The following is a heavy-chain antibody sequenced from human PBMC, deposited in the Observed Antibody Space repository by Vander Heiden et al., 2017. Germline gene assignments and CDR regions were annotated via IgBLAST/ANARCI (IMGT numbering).Heavy chain of an antibody. V-gene: IGHV3-11*01. J-gene: IGHJ6*02. CDR2: ISSSGSTI. Sequence: QVQLVESGGGLVKPGGSLRLSCAASGFTFRYYYMSWIRQAPGKGLEWVSYISSSGSTIYYADSVKGRFTISRDNAKNSLYLQMNSLRAEDTAVYYCARDPVYSSGWYNYGMDVWGQGTTVTVSS. CDR3: ARDPVYSSGWYNYGMDV. CDR1: GFTFRYYY. D-gene: IGHD6-19*01.